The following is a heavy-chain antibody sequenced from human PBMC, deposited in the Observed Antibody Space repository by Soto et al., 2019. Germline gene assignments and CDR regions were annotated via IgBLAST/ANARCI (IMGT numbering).Heavy chain of an antibody. D-gene: IGHD4-17*01. CDR1: GYSFTSYW. V-gene: IGHV5-51*01. Sequence: PGESRKISCXGSGYSFTSYWIGWVRQMPGKGLEWMGIIYPGDSDIRYSPSFQGQVTISADKSISTAYLQWSSLKASDTAMYYCARLRGVYGHYVETDAFDIWGQGTMVTVS. CDR3: ARLRGVYGHYVETDAFDI. CDR2: IYPGDSDI. J-gene: IGHJ3*02.